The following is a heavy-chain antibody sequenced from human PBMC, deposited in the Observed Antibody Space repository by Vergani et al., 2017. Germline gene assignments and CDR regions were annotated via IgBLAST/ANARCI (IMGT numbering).Heavy chain of an antibody. Sequence: EVQLVESGGGLVQPGRSLRLSCAASGFTFSSYEMNWVRQAPGKGLEWVSYISSSGSTIYYADSVKGRFTISRDNAKNSLYLQMNSLRAEDTAVYYCAREGDVVVVAATPDYYYYMDVWGKGTTVTVSS. CDR3: AREGDVVVVAATPDYYYYMDV. J-gene: IGHJ6*03. V-gene: IGHV3-48*03. CDR1: GFTFSSYE. D-gene: IGHD2-15*01. CDR2: ISSSGSTI.